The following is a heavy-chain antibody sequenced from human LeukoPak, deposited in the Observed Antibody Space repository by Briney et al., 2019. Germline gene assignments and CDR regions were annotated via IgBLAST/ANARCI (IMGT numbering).Heavy chain of an antibody. CDR3: ASMVYNWFDP. Sequence: SETLSLTCAVYGGSFSGYYWSWIRQPPGKGLEWIGEINHSGSTNYNPSLKSRVTISVDTSKNQFSLKLSSVTAADTAVYYCASMVYNWFDPWGQGTLVTVSS. J-gene: IGHJ5*02. D-gene: IGHD2-8*01. CDR2: INHSGST. CDR1: GGSFSGYY. V-gene: IGHV4-34*01.